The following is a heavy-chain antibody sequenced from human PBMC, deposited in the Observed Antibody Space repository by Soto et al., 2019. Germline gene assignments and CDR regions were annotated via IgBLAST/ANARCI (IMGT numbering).Heavy chain of an antibody. CDR3: SRRVGGSSLNGVDP. CDR1: ASSLIGYY. CDR2: IHYSGSA. V-gene: IGHV4-59*08. D-gene: IGHD2-2*01. J-gene: IGHJ5*02. Sequence: PXETLRITCVFFASSLIGYYWTWIRKSPERGLEWIGYIHYSGSANYNPSLNSRLTMSVDRSKSQFSMKLASVTASDTAVYYCSRRVGGSSLNGVDPCREGTLVTVS.